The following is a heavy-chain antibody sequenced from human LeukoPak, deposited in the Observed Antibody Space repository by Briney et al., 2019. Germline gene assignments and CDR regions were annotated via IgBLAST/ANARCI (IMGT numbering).Heavy chain of an antibody. CDR1: GFTFSSYD. D-gene: IGHD6-19*01. J-gene: IGHJ6*02. V-gene: IGHV3-23*01. Sequence: GGSLTLSCAASGFTFSSYDMRWLRQAPGKGLEWVSAISGSGGSTYYADSVKGRFTISRDNSKNTAYMQMNSLRAEDTAVYHCAKGIAVAGSAIYRMDVWGQGTTVTVSS. CDR2: ISGSGGST. CDR3: AKGIAVAGSAIYRMDV.